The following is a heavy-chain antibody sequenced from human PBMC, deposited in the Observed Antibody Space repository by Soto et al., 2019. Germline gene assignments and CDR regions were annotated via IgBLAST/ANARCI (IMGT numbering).Heavy chain of an antibody. CDR1: GFTFSSYG. V-gene: IGHV3-30*18. Sequence: GGSLRLSCAASGFTFSSYGMHWVRQAPGKGLERVAVISYDGSNKYYADSVKGRFTISRDNSKNTLYLQMNSLRAEDTAVYYCAKDQGRDSSSWYYYYGMDVWGQGTTVTVSS. D-gene: IGHD6-13*01. CDR2: ISYDGSNK. CDR3: AKDQGRDSSSWYYYYGMDV. J-gene: IGHJ6*02.